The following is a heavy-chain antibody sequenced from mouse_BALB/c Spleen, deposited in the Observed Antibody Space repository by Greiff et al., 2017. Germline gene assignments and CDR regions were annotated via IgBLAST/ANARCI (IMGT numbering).Heavy chain of an antibody. CDR2: INPGSGGT. J-gene: IGHJ2*01. D-gene: IGHD1-1*01. Sequence: VQLQQSGAELVRPGTSVKVSCKASGYAFTNYLIEWVKQRPGQGLEWIGVINPGSGGTNYNEKFKGKATLTADKSSSTAYMQLSSLTSDDSAVYFCAREDYGFDYWGQGTTLTVSS. V-gene: IGHV1-54*03. CDR3: AREDYGFDY. CDR1: GYAFTNYL.